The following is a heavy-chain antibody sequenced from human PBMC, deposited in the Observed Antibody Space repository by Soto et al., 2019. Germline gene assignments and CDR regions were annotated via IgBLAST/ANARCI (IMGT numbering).Heavy chain of an antibody. CDR1: GGSFNRHT. Sequence: QVQLVQSGAEVRKPGSSGRVSCKASGGSFNRHTISWVRQAPGKGLEWMGGIIPIFGTANHAQKFQGRVTIIADESTSTVYMELSSLRSDDTAIYYCARGWGYDSTDYYYAYWGQGTLVIVSS. CDR3: ARGWGYDSTDYYYAY. CDR2: IIPIFGTA. J-gene: IGHJ4*02. D-gene: IGHD3-22*01. V-gene: IGHV1-69*01.